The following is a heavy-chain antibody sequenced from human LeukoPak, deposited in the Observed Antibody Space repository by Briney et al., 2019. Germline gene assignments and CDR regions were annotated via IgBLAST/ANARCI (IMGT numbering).Heavy chain of an antibody. Sequence: HGESLKISCKGSGYSFTSYWIGWVRQMPGKGLEWMGIIYPGDSDTRYSPSLQGQVTISADKSISTAYRQWSSLKASDTAMYYCARQVSGYGYLPFDYWGQGTLVTVSS. V-gene: IGHV5-51*01. CDR1: GYSFTSYW. CDR2: IYPGDSDT. CDR3: ARQVSGYGYLPFDY. J-gene: IGHJ4*02. D-gene: IGHD5-18*01.